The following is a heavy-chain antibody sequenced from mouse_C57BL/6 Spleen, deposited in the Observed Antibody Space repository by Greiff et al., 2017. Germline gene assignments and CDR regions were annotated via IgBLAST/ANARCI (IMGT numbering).Heavy chain of an antibody. Sequence: QVQLQQPGTELVKPGASVKLSCKASGYTFTSYWMHWVKQRPGQGLEWIGNINPSNGGTNYNEKFKSKATLTVDKSSSPAYMQLSSLTSEDSAVFYCAREGWSFHQAWFAYWGQGTLVTVSA. J-gene: IGHJ3*01. CDR2: INPSNGGT. CDR1: GYTFTSYW. CDR3: AREGWSFHQAWFAY. V-gene: IGHV1-53*01.